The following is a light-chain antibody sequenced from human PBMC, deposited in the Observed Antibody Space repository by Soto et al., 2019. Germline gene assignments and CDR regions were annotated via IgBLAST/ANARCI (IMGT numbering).Light chain of an antibody. CDR2: EVS. Sequence: QSALTQPPSASGSPGQSVTISCTGTSSDVGGYKYVSWYQQHPGKAPKLMIYEVSERPSGVPDRFSGSKSGNTASLTVSGLQAEDEADYYCSSYAGSNNLVIFGGGTKVTVL. V-gene: IGLV2-8*01. CDR3: SSYAGSNNLVI. CDR1: SSDVGGYKY. J-gene: IGLJ2*01.